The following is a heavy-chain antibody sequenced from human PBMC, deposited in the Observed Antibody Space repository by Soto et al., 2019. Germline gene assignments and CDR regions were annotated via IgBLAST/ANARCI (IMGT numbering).Heavy chain of an antibody. CDR1: GFTFSRYA. D-gene: IGHD3-3*01. J-gene: IGHJ6*03. Sequence: GGSLRLSCAASGFTFSRYAMHWVRQAPGKGLEWVAFISYDGSNQYSADSVKGRFTISRDNSKDTLYLQMNSLRPEDTSVYYCAKDPGYDFWSGYSSMDVWGEGTTVTVSS. CDR3: AKDPGYDFWSGYSSMDV. CDR2: ISYDGSNQ. V-gene: IGHV3-30*18.